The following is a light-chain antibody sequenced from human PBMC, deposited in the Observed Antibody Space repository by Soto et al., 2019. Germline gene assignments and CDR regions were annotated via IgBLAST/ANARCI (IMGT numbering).Light chain of an antibody. CDR3: SSYSRSSTPFV. Sequence: QSVLTQPASVSGSPGQSITISCTGTSDDVGSYKHVSWYQQYPGKAPKLIIYDVSNRPSGVSSRFSGSRSDNTASLTISGLQAGDEADYYCSSYSRSSTPFVFGTGTKV. J-gene: IGLJ1*01. CDR2: DVS. V-gene: IGLV2-14*01. CDR1: SDDVGSYKH.